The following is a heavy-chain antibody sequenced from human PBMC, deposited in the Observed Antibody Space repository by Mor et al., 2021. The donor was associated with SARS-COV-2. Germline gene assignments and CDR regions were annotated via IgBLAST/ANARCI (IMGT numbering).Heavy chain of an antibody. V-gene: IGHV1-2*02. D-gene: IGHD3-3*01. J-gene: IGHJ4*02. CDR3: ARSIYDFWSGYGY. Sequence: YAQKFQGRVTMTRDTSINTAYMELSRLRSDDTAVYYCARSIYDFWSGYGYWGQGTLVTVSS.